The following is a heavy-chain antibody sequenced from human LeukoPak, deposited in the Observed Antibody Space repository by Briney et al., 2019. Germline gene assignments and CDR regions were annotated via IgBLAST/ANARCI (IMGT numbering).Heavy chain of an antibody. CDR1: GGTFISYA. CDR3: AAGPITIFGVVTNYYYYMDV. CDR2: IIPIFGTA. Sequence: GSSVKVSCKASGGTFISYAISWVRHAPGQGLEWRGGIIPIFGTANYAQKFQGRVTITTDESTSTAYMELSSLRSQDTAVYYCAAGPITIFGVVTNYYYYMDVWGKGTTVTVSS. V-gene: IGHV1-69*05. J-gene: IGHJ6*03. D-gene: IGHD3-3*01.